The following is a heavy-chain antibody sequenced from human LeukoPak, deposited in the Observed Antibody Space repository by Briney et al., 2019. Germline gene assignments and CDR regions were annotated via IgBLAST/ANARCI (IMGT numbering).Heavy chain of an antibody. J-gene: IGHJ4*02. CDR3: AKDIGQTSL. V-gene: IGHV3-23*01. D-gene: IGHD3-16*01. CDR2: ISSSSSNT. CDR1: GFTFSSYA. Sequence: GGSLRLSCAASGFTFSSYAMSWVRQAPGKGLEWVSVISSSSSNTYYADSVKGRFTVSRDNSKNTLSLQMNSLRVEDTAVYYCAKDIGQTSLGGQGTLVTVSS.